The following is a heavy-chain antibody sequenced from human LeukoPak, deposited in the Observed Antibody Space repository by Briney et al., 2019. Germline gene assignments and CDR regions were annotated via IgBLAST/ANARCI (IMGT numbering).Heavy chain of an antibody. V-gene: IGHV3-30*01. CDR3: ARNHGFDI. CDR2: ISYDGSYE. J-gene: IGHJ3*02. CDR1: GFTFSSYA. Sequence: PGGSLRLSCAASGFTFSSYAMHWVRQAPGKGLEWVALISYDGSYEYSADSVKGRFTISRDNSKNTLFLQMNSLRAEDTAVYYCARNHGFDIWGQGTMVTVSS.